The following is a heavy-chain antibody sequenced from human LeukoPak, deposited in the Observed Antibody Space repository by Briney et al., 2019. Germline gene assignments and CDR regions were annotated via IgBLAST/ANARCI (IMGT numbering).Heavy chain of an antibody. CDR3: ARIAARQDYFDY. D-gene: IGHD6-6*01. J-gene: IGHJ4*02. CDR2: ISAYNGNT. CDR1: GYTFTSYG. V-gene: IGHV1-18*01. Sequence: ASVKVSCKASGYTFTSYGISWVRQAPGQGLEWMGWISAYNGNTNYAQKLQGRVTMTTDTSTSTAYTELRSLRSDDTAVYYCARIAARQDYFDYWGQGTLVTVSS.